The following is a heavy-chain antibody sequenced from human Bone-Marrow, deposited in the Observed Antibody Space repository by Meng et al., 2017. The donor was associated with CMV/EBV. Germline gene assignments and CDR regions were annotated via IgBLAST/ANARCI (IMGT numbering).Heavy chain of an antibody. V-gene: IGHV3-30-3*01. CDR3: VRLNIVTPFDY. CDR1: GFTFSTYA. Sequence: GGSLRLSCAASGFTFSTYAMHWVRQAPGKGLEWVAVISYDGSNKYYADSVKGRFTISRDNSKNTLYLQMNRMRAEDTAVYYCVRLNIVTPFDYWGQGTLVTVSS. CDR2: ISYDGSNK. D-gene: IGHD2-21*01. J-gene: IGHJ4*02.